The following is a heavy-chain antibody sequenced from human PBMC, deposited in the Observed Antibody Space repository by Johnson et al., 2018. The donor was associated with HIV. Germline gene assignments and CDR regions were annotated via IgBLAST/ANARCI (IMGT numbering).Heavy chain of an antibody. Sequence: VHLVESGGGLVQPGGSLRLSCAASGFTFSNYGMHWVRQAPGKGLEWVAFIRYAGGYKYYADSVKGRFTISRDSSKTTLYLQMNSLRDEDTAVYCCARPYILLQLVSAFDIWGQGTMVTVSS. V-gene: IGHV3-30*02. CDR1: GFTFSNYG. CDR3: ARPYILLQLVSAFDI. D-gene: IGHD6-6*01. J-gene: IGHJ3*02. CDR2: IRYAGGYK.